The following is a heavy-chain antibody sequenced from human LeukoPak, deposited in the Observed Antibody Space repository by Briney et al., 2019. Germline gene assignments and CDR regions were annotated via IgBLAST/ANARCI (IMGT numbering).Heavy chain of an antibody. V-gene: IGHV4-4*02. D-gene: IGHD3-3*01. J-gene: IGHJ6*02. CDR2: IYHSGST. CDR3: ARVLRSLEPMDV. CDR1: GGTISSSNW. Sequence: PSETLSLTCAVSGGTISSSNWWSWVRPPPGKGLEWIGEIYHSGSTNYNPSLKSRVTISVDKSKNQFSLKLSSVTAADTAVYYCARVLRSLEPMDVWGQGTTVTVSS.